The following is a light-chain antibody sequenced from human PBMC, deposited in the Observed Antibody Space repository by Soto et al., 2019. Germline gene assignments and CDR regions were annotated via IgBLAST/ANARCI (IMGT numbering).Light chain of an antibody. V-gene: IGKV3-20*01. CDR3: QQYGSSPLYT. CDR1: QTVNSSY. J-gene: IGKJ2*01. Sequence: EIVLTQSPGTLSLSPGERATLSCRASQTVNSSYLAWYQQKPGQAPRLLIYGASGRATGIPDRFSGSGSGTDFTLTISRLEPEDFVVYYCQQYGSSPLYTFGQGTKLEIK. CDR2: GAS.